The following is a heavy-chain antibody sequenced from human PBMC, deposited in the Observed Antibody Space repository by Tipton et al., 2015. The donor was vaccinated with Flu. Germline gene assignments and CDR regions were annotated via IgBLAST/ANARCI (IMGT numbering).Heavy chain of an antibody. Sequence: TLSLTCAVYGGSFSGYYWSWIRQPPGKGLEWIGEINHSGSTNYNPSLKSRVTISGDTSKNQFSLSLSSVTAADTAVYYCARGSGSGTFVIFDYWGQGTLVAVSS. J-gene: IGHJ4*02. CDR3: ARGSGSGTFVIFDY. CDR1: GGSFSGYY. V-gene: IGHV4-34*01. D-gene: IGHD3-10*01. CDR2: INHSGST.